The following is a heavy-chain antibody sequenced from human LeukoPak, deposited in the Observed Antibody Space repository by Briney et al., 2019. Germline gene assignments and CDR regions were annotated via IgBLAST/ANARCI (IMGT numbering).Heavy chain of an antibody. J-gene: IGHJ6*03. D-gene: IGHD5-12*01. CDR1: GYTFTNYD. Sequence: GASVKVSCKASGYTFTNYDINWVRQATGQGLEWMGWMNPNSGNTGYAQRFQGRVTMTRNTSISTAYMELSSLRSEDTAVYYCARSGYDYRRYYYYYMDVWGKGTTVTVSS. CDR3: ARSGYDYRRYYYYYMDV. CDR2: MNPNSGNT. V-gene: IGHV1-8*01.